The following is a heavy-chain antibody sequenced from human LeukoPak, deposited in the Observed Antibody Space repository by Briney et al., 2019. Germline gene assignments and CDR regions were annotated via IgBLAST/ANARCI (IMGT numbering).Heavy chain of an antibody. J-gene: IGHJ4*02. Sequence: ASVKVSCKASGYTFTSYDINWVRQATGQGLEWMGWMNPNSGNTGYAQKFQGRVTMTRNTSISTAYMELSSLRSEDTAVYYCASPSRRSAYCGGDCYSLDYWGQGTLVTVSS. CDR1: GYTFTSYD. CDR2: MNPNSGNT. V-gene: IGHV1-8*01. CDR3: ASPSRRSAYCGGDCYSLDY. D-gene: IGHD2-21*02.